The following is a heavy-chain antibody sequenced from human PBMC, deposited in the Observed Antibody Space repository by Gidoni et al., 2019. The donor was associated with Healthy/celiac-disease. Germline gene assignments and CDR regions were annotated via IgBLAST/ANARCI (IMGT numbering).Heavy chain of an antibody. CDR2: ISGSGGST. CDR1: GFPFSSYA. V-gene: IGHV3-23*01. D-gene: IGHD3-10*01. J-gene: IGHJ4*02. Sequence: EVQLLESGGGLVQPGGSLRLSCAASGFPFSSYAMSLVRQAPGKGLEWVSAISGSGGSTDYADSVEGRFTISRDNSQNTLYLQMNILRAEDTAGYYCAKLDLFLWFGEPEYYFYLWGQGTLVTVSS. CDR3: AKLDLFLWFGEPEYYFYL.